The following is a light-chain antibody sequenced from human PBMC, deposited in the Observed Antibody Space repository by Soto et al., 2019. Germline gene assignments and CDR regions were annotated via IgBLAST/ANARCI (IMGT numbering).Light chain of an antibody. V-gene: IGLV2-14*03. J-gene: IGLJ2*01. Sequence: QSVLTQPASVSGSPGQSITISCTGTSSDVCGYNYVSWYQHHPGKAPKLMIYDVSNRPSGVSNRFSGSKSGNTASLTISGLQAEDEADYYCSSYTSSSTRVFGGGSKLTVL. CDR3: SSYTSSSTRV. CDR2: DVS. CDR1: SSDVCGYNY.